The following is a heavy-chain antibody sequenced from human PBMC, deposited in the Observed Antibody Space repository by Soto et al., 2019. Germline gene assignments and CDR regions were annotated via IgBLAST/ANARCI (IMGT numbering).Heavy chain of an antibody. Sequence: WNWIRQHPGKGLEWIGHIYYSGSTYYNPSLKSRVAISSETSQNQFSLKLSSVTAADTAVYYCARGVAPYYYDSSGYYYDSWGQGTLVTVSS. CDR2: IYYSGST. J-gene: IGHJ4*02. D-gene: IGHD3-22*01. V-gene: IGHV4-31*02. CDR3: ARGVAPYYYDSSGYYYDS.